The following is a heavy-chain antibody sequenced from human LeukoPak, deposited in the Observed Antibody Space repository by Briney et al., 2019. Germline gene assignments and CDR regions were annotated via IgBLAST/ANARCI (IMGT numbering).Heavy chain of an antibody. V-gene: IGHV1-24*01. CDR3: AAGRPYSLLDY. J-gene: IGHJ4*02. Sequence: ASVKVSCTVSGSSLTELSLYWVRQAPGKGLEWMGGFDVIDGETFYAQKFQGRVTMTEDSSADTAYMELRSLTSDDTALYSCAAGRPYSLLDYWGQGTLVTVSS. CDR2: FDVIDGET. CDR1: GSSLTELS. D-gene: IGHD5-18*01.